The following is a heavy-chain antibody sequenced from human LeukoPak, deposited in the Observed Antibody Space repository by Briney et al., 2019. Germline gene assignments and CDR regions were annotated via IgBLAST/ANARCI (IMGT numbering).Heavy chain of an antibody. D-gene: IGHD6-13*01. CDR2: ISAYNGNT. CDR3: ARDPLRSTWSTYYNALDV. Sequence: ASMKVSCKASGYSFTSYAINWVRQAPEQGLEWMGWISAYNGNTDYAQKLQGRVTMTTDTSTSTAYMELRSLTSDDTAVYYCARDPLRSTWSTYYNALDVWGQGATVTVSS. J-gene: IGHJ6*02. CDR1: GYSFTSYA. V-gene: IGHV1-18*01.